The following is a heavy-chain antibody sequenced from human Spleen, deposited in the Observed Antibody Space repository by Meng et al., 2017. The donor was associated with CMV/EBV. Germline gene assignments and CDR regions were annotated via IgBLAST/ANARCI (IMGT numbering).Heavy chain of an antibody. CDR3: ARDLGDDFWSGKVGWFDP. D-gene: IGHD3-3*01. Sequence: SETLSLTCTVSGYSISSGYYWGWIRQPPGKGLEWIGYIYYSGSTNYNPSLKSRVTISVDTSKNQFSLKLSSVTAADTAVYYCARDLGDDFWSGKVGWFDPWGQGTLVTVSS. CDR1: GYSISSGYY. V-gene: IGHV4-38-2*02. CDR2: IYYSGST. J-gene: IGHJ5*02.